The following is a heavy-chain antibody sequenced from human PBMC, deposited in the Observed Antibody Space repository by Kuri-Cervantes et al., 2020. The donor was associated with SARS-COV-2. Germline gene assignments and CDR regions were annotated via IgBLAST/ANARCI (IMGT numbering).Heavy chain of an antibody. CDR3: TRDTPEAGASATRWGQYFQH. CDR2: IIPIFGTA. V-gene: IGHV1-69*06. Sequence: SVKVSCKASGGTFSSYAISWVRQAPGQGLEWMGGIIPIFGTANYAQKFQGRVTITADKSTSTAYMELSSLTSDDTAVYYCTRDTPEAGASATRWGQYFQHWGQGTLVTVSS. J-gene: IGHJ1*01. D-gene: IGHD2-15*01. CDR1: GGTFSSYA.